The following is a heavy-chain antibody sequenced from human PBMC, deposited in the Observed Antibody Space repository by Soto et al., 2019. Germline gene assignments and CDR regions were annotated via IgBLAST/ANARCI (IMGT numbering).Heavy chain of an antibody. CDR1: GFSLSSSRVA. CDR2: IYWDDDK. J-gene: IGHJ4*02. V-gene: IGHV2-5*02. D-gene: IGHD5-18*01. Sequence: SGPTLVNPTETLTLTCSFSGFSLSSSRVAVGWIRQHPGKALEWLALIYWDDDKRYSPSLQSRLTIAKVPSKNQVVLTMTNMEPEDTATYYCAXQARLDSVMVTRNYFDYWGQGTLVTVSS. CDR3: AXQARLDSVMVTRNYFDY.